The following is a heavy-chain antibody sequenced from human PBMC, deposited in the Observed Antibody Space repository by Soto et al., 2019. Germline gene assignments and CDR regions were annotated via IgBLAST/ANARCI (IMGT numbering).Heavy chain of an antibody. CDR1: GFTLRTSV. CDR3: AKDSSAAFDY. V-gene: IGHV3-30*18. D-gene: IGHD6-25*01. CDR2: ISHDGSNQ. J-gene: IGHJ4*02. Sequence: GGSLRLSCVASGFTLRTSVMHWVRQAPSKGLEWVAVISHDGSNQFYAESVKGRFTISRDNSKNMLYLQMNSLRADDSAVYFCAKDSSAAFDYWGQGTVVIVSS.